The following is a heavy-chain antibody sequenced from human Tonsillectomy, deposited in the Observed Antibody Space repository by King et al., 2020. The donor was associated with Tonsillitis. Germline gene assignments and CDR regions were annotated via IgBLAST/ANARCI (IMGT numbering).Heavy chain of an antibody. D-gene: IGHD6-19*01. V-gene: IGHV3-20*01. Sequence: QLVQSGGGVVRPGGSLRLSCAASGFTFDDYGMSWVRQAPGKGLEWVSGINWNGGSTGYADSVKGRFTISRDNAKNSLYLQMNSLGAEDTALYHCARGSSGWGDDAFDIWGQGTMVTVSS. CDR1: GFTFDDYG. J-gene: IGHJ3*02. CDR2: INWNGGST. CDR3: ARGSSGWGDDAFDI.